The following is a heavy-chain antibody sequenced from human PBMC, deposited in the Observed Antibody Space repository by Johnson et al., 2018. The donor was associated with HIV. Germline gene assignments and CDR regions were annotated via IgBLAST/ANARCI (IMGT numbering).Heavy chain of an antibody. CDR3: TTGAFHAYDM. Sequence: VQLVESGGGVVQPGKSLRLSCAASGFTFSYYGMHWVRQAPGQGLVWVSRIISDVSSAIYTDSVTGRFTISRDNTKNTLYLQMNSLRAEDTAVYYCTTGAFHAYDMWGQGTMVTVSS. V-gene: IGHV3-74*02. CDR1: GFTFSYYG. J-gene: IGHJ3*02. CDR2: IISDVSSA. D-gene: IGHD2/OR15-2a*01.